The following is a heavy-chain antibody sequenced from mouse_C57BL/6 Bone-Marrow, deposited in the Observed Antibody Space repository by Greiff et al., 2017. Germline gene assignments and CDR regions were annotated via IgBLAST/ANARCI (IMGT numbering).Heavy chain of an antibody. V-gene: IGHV1-55*01. Sequence: HVLLQQPGAELVKPGASVKMSCTASGFTFTSYWITWVSQRPGQGLEWIGAICPGSGSTNYNEKVKSRVTLTGDTSDSTAYMQLSSLTSEDSAVYDWERPYYSNYWYFGGWGTGTTVTVSS. CDR1: GFTFTSYW. J-gene: IGHJ1*03. CDR3: ERPYYSNYWYFGG. CDR2: ICPGSGST. D-gene: IGHD2-5*01.